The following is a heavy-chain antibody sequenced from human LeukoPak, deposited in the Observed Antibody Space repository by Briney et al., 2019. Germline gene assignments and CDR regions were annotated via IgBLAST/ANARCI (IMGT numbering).Heavy chain of an antibody. Sequence: GESLKISCKGSGYSFTSYWIGWVRQMPGKGLEWMGIIYPGDSDTRYSPSFQGQVTISADKSISTAYLQWSSLKASDTAMYYCAKYCNSTRCYGKWFDPWGQGTLVTVSS. CDR3: AKYCNSTRCYGKWFDP. V-gene: IGHV5-51*01. D-gene: IGHD2-2*01. CDR2: IYPGDSDT. CDR1: GYSFTSYW. J-gene: IGHJ5*02.